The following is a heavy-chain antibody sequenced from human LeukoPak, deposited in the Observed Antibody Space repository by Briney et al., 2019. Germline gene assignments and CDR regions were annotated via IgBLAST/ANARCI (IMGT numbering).Heavy chain of an antibody. CDR2: INPDSGDT. J-gene: IGHJ3*02. Sequence: ASVKVSCTASGYIFTAYYLHWVRQAPGQGLEWMGWINPDSGDTKFAQKFQGRVSMTRDTSISTAYMELSRLRSDDTAVYYCARGKLYYYDSSGYQIHDAFDIWGQGTMVTVSS. CDR1: GYIFTAYY. V-gene: IGHV1-2*02. CDR3: ARGKLYYYDSSGYQIHDAFDI. D-gene: IGHD3-22*01.